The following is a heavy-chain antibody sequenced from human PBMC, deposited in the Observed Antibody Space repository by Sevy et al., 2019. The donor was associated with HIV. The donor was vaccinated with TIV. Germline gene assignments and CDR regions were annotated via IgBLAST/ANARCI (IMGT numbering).Heavy chain of an antibody. V-gene: IGHV3-15*01. Sequence: GGSLSLSCAASGFSFSNAWMNWVRQAPGKGLEWVGRIKSKTDGGSADYSAPVKGRFTISRDDSENTLYLQMNSLKTEDTAVYYCATRRPPYCDCPIDFWGQGILVTVSS. CDR2: IKSKTDGGSA. CDR3: ATRRPPYCDCPIDF. D-gene: IGHD4-17*01. J-gene: IGHJ4*02. CDR1: GFSFSNAW.